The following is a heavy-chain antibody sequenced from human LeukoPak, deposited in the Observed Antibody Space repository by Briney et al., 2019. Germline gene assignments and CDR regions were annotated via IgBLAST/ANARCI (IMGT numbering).Heavy chain of an antibody. CDR2: ISSSSSYT. Sequence: PGGSLRLSCAASGFTFSDYYMSWIRQAPGKGLEWVSYISSSSSYTNYADSVKGRFTISRDNAKNSLYLQMNSLRAEDTAVYYCARDRGPAVDDYGDYVKGNDAFDIWGQGTMVTVSS. CDR1: GFTFSDYY. J-gene: IGHJ3*02. V-gene: IGHV3-11*05. CDR3: ARDRGPAVDDYGDYVKGNDAFDI. D-gene: IGHD4-17*01.